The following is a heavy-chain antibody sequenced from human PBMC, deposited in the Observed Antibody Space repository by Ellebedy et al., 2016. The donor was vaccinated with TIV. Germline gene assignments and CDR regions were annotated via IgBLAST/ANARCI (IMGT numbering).Heavy chain of an antibody. CDR1: GFTFRSYA. D-gene: IGHD3-22*01. J-gene: IGHJ6*02. CDR2: ISYDGNDK. Sequence: GGSLRLSXAASGFTFRSYAIHWVRQAPGKGLEWVAVISYDGNDKYYADSVKGRFTISRDNSKNTLYLQMNSLRAEDTAVYYCARPWRDSDSSGYRIGYGMDVWGQGTTVTVSS. V-gene: IGHV3-30-3*01. CDR3: ARPWRDSDSSGYRIGYGMDV.